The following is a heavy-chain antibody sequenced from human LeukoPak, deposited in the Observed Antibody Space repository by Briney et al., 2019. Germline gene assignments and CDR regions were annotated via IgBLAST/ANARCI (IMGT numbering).Heavy chain of an antibody. J-gene: IGHJ4*02. D-gene: IGHD3-10*01. V-gene: IGHV3-23*01. CDR3: ARITMVRGVIIRWIDY. CDR1: GFTFSSYS. CDR2: ISGSGGST. Sequence: GGTLRLSCAASGFTFSSYSMCWVRQPPGEGLEWGSAISGSGGSTYYADSVKGRFTISRDNSKNTLYLQMNSLRAEDTAVYYCARITMVRGVIIRWIDYWGQGTLVTVSS.